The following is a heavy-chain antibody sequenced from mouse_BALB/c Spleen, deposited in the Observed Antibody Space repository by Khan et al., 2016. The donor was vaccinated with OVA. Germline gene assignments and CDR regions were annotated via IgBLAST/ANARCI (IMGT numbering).Heavy chain of an antibody. CDR3: ARSVTITTVVATDFDY. D-gene: IGHD1-1*01. CDR2: ISYSGRN. CDR1: GYSITSDYA. Sequence: EVQLQESGPGLVKPSQSLSLTCTVTGYSITSDYAWNWLRQFPGNQLEWMGYISYSGRNSYNPSLKSRISLTRDTSNNQFFLQLNSVTTEDTATYYCARSVTITTVVATDFDYWGQGTTLTVSS. J-gene: IGHJ2*01. V-gene: IGHV3-2*02.